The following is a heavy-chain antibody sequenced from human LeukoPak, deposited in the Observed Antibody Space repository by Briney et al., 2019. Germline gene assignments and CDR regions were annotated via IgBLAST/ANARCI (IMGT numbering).Heavy chain of an antibody. CDR2: INSNGRTNLNPS. CDR1: GYSISSGHY. D-gene: IGHD3-10*02. CDR3: ARVLFGDHNAFDL. J-gene: IGHJ3*01. V-gene: IGHV4-38-2*02. Sequence: SETLSLTCTVSGYSISSGHYWGWIRQPPRKGLEWIGRINSNGRTNLNPSNFNPSLKSRVTMSVDTSKNQFSLRLNSVTASDTAVYYCARVLFGDHNAFDLWGQGTMVTVSS.